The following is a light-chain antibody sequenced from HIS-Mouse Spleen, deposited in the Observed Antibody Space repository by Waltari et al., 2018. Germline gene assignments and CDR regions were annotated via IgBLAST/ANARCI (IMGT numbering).Light chain of an antibody. Sequence: QSALTQPASVSGSPGQSITLSRPGTRSDVGGYNHVSWYQQPPGKAPKLMIYEVSKRPSVVSNRFSGSKSGNTASLTISGLQAEDEADYYCSSYTSSSIPLFGGGTKLTVL. CDR1: RSDVGGYNH. CDR2: EVS. CDR3: SSYTSSSIPL. J-gene: IGLJ3*02. V-gene: IGLV2-14*01.